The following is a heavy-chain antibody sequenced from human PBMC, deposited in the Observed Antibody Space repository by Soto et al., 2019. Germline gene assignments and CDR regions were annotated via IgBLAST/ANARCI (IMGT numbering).Heavy chain of an antibody. Sequence: EVQLVESGGGLVQPGGSLRLSCAASGFTFSSYSMNWVRQAPGKGLEWVSYISSSSSTIYYADSVEGRFPIYRDNAKNSLYLQMNSLRDEDTAVYYCAREGGNLNWFDPWGQGTLVTVSS. J-gene: IGHJ5*02. CDR1: GFTFSSYS. CDR2: ISSSSSTI. V-gene: IGHV3-48*02. D-gene: IGHD2-15*01. CDR3: AREGGNLNWFDP.